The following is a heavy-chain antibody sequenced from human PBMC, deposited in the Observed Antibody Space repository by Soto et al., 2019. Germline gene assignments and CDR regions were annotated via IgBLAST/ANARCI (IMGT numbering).Heavy chain of an antibody. J-gene: IGHJ6*02. Sequence: SGPTLVNPTETLTLTCTVSGFSLSNARMGVSGIRQPPGKALEWLAHIFSNDEKSYSTSLKSRLTISKDTSKSQVVLTMTNMDNVDKATYYCARIRTGGVNVYYYYGMDVWGQGTPVTVSS. CDR1: GFSLSNARMG. D-gene: IGHD3-16*02. CDR2: IFSNDEK. V-gene: IGHV2-26*01. CDR3: ARIRTGGVNVYYYYGMDV.